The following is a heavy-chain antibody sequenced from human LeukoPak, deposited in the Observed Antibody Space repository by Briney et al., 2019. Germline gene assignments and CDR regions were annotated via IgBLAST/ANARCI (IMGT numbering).Heavy chain of an antibody. CDR2: ISAYNGNT. J-gene: IGHJ4*02. Sequence: GASVKVSCKASGYTFTSYGISWVRQAPGQGLEWMGWISAYNGNTNYAQKLQGRVTMTRDTSTSTVYMELSSLRSEDTAVYYCAREFRGIVGAPSDYWGQGTLVTVSS. CDR3: AREFRGIVGAPSDY. D-gene: IGHD1-26*01. CDR1: GYTFTSYG. V-gene: IGHV1-18*01.